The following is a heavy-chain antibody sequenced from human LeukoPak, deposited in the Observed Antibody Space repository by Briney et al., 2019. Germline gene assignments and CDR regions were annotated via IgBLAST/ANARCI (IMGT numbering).Heavy chain of an antibody. CDR2: ISGSGGST. CDR3: AKLGTGSISSSSGLDY. Sequence: GGSLRLSCAASGFTFSSYAMSWVRQAPGKGLEWVSAISGSGGSTYYADSVKGRFTISRDNSKNTLYLQMNSLRAEDTAVYYCAKLGTGSISSSSGLDYWGQGTLVTVSS. V-gene: IGHV3-23*01. D-gene: IGHD6-6*01. CDR1: GFTFSSYA. J-gene: IGHJ4*02.